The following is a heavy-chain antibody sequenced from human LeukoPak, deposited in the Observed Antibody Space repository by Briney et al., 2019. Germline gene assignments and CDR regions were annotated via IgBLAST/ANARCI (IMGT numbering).Heavy chain of an antibody. CDR2: ISYDGSNK. J-gene: IGHJ4*02. D-gene: IGHD2-15*01. Sequence: PGGSLRLSCSASGFTFSSYAMHWVRQAPRKGLEWVAVISYDGSNKYYADSVKGRFTISRDNSKNTLYLQMNSLRAEDTAVYYCARDLYVVVVAATPDYWGQGTLVTVSS. CDR1: GFTFSSYA. V-gene: IGHV3-30-3*01. CDR3: ARDLYVVVVAATPDY.